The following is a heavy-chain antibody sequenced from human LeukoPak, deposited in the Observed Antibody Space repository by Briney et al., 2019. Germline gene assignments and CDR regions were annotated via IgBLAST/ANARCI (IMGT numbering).Heavy chain of an antibody. CDR2: AYYRCQWYN. V-gene: IGHV6-1*01. CDR3: ARGTSSGRVDP. J-gene: IGHJ5*02. Sequence: SQTLSLTCAISGDSVFSNSAVWYWVRQSPSSCLEWLGRAYYRCQWYNDYTGSVKSRIAINPDTSKNQFSLQLNSVTPEDTAVYYCARGTSSGRVDPWGQGTLVTVSS. D-gene: IGHD2-8*01. CDR1: GDSVFSNSAV.